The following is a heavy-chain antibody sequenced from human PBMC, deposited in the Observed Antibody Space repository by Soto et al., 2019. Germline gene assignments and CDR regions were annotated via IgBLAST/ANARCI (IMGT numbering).Heavy chain of an antibody. Sequence: GESQKVSYKGSGYSCTSYWIGWVRQMPGKGLEWMGIIYPGDSDTRYSPSFQGQVTISADKSISTAYLQWSSLKASDTAMYYCARLVEMSTPGFDYWGQRTLVTVSS. V-gene: IGHV5-51*01. D-gene: IGHD2-15*01. J-gene: IGHJ4*02. CDR1: GYSCTSYW. CDR2: IYPGDSDT. CDR3: ARLVEMSTPGFDY.